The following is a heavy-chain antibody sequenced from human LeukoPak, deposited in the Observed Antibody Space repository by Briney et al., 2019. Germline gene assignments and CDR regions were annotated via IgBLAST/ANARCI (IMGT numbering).Heavy chain of an antibody. V-gene: IGHV3-21*01. CDR3: ARDQLHDILTGYYKYYYMDV. D-gene: IGHD3-9*01. CDR1: GFTFSSYS. J-gene: IGHJ6*03. CDR2: ISSSSSYI. Sequence: GGSLRLSCAAPGFTFSSYSMNWVRQAPGKGLEWVSSISSSSSYIYYADSVKGRFTISRDNAKNSLYLQMNSLRAEDTAVYYCARDQLHDILTGYYKYYYMDVWGKGTTVTVSS.